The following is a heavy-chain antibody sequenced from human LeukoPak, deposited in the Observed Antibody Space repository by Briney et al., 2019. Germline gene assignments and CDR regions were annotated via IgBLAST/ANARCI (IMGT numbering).Heavy chain of an antibody. Sequence: PSETLSLTCTVSGGSISTSSYYWGWVRQPPGKGLEWIGYIYYSGSTNYNPSLKSRVTISVDTSKNQFSLKLSSVTAADTAVYYCARVSNSPPHYYYYYMDVWGKGTTVTVSS. CDR2: IYYSGST. D-gene: IGHD5-24*01. CDR1: GGSISTSSYY. V-gene: IGHV4-61*05. CDR3: ARVSNSPPHYYYYYMDV. J-gene: IGHJ6*03.